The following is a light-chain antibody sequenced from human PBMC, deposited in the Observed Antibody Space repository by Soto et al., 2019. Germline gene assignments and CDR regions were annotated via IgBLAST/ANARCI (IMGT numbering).Light chain of an antibody. Sequence: DIQGTLSSSSLSAPVCDRVPITCRASQSINYYLNWYQQKVGEPPKLLIYAASSLQSGVPSRFSGSGSGADYTLTISRLQPEDFATYYCQQTYSIPRAVGQGTKVDIK. CDR3: QQTYSIPRA. V-gene: IGKV1-39*01. CDR1: QSINYY. CDR2: AAS. J-gene: IGKJ1*01.